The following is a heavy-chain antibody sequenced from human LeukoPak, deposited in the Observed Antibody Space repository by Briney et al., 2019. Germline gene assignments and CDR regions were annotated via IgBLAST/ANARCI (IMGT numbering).Heavy chain of an antibody. CDR2: IWYDGSNK. J-gene: IGHJ4*02. CDR3: AKGGGFRGPLYYFDY. D-gene: IGHD3-10*01. CDR1: GFTFSSYG. V-gene: IGHV3-33*06. Sequence: GGSLRLSCAASGFTFSSYGMHWVRQAPGKGLEWVAVIWYDGSNKYYADSVKGRFTISRDNSKNTLYLQMNSLRAEDTAVYYCAKGGGFRGPLYYFDYWGQGTLVTVSS.